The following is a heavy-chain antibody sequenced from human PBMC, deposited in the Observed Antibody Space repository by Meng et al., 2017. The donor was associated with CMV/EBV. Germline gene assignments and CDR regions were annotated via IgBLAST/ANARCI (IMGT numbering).Heavy chain of an antibody. CDR1: GFTFNSYS. D-gene: IGHD6-19*01. Sequence: GGSLRLSCAASGFTFNSYSMNWVRQAPGKGLEWVSFISSSSNTIYYADSVKGRFTISRDNAKNSLYLQMNSLRAEDTAVYYCARVLVSPWLGPPSDYWGQGTLVTVSS. J-gene: IGHJ4*02. V-gene: IGHV3-48*04. CDR2: ISSSSNTI. CDR3: ARVLVSPWLGPPSDY.